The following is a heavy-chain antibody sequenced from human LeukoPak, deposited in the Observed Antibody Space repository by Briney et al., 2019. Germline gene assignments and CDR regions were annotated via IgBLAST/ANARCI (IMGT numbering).Heavy chain of an antibody. V-gene: IGHV4-28*01. CDR1: GYSISSTNW. Sequence: SDTLSLTCAVSGYSISSTNWWGWIRQPPGKGLEWIGYIYYSGSTYYNPSLQSRVTMSVNTSKNQFSLKLSSVTAADAAVYYCARQGSGNYLSPVNYWGQGTLVTVSS. J-gene: IGHJ4*02. CDR3: ARQGSGNYLSPVNY. D-gene: IGHD1-26*01. CDR2: IYYSGST.